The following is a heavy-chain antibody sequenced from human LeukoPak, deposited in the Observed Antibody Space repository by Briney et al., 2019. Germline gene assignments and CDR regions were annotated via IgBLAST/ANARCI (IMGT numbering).Heavy chain of an antibody. CDR2: IRSKANSYAT. J-gene: IGHJ4*02. Sequence: PGGSLRLSCAASGFTFSDHYMDWVRQAPGKGLEWVGRIRSKANSYATAYAASVKGRFTISRDDSKNTAYLQMNSLKTEDTAVYYCTASMINTAMVTEGFDYWGQGTLVTVSS. CDR1: GFTFSDHY. V-gene: IGHV3-73*01. CDR3: TASMINTAMVTEGFDY. D-gene: IGHD5-18*01.